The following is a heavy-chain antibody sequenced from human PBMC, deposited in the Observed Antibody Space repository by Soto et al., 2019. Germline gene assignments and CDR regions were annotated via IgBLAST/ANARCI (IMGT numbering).Heavy chain of an antibody. CDR3: ETVVIPGTRHTAFAS. CDR1: GDSIRSINNY. CDR2: IYYDRST. V-gene: IGHV4-39*01. Sequence: SETLSLTCTVSGDSIRSINNYWVWIRQPPGKGLEWIGNIYYDRSTFYNPSLKSRVAMSIDTSKNQFSLNLTSVTAKDTAVYYCETVVIPGTRHTAFASRGQGVLVT. D-gene: IGHD2-15*01. J-gene: IGHJ5*01.